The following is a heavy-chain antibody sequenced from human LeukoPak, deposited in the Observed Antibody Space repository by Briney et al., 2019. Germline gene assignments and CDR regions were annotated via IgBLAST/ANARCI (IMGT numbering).Heavy chain of an antibody. V-gene: IGHV4-34*01. J-gene: IGHJ2*01. CDR2: INHSGST. Sequence: SETLSLTCAVYGGSFSGYYWSWIRQPPGKGLEWIGEINHSGSTNYNPSLKSRATISVDTSKNQFSLKLSSVTAADTAVYYCARSVRYFDLWGRGTLVTVSS. CDR3: ARSVRYFDL. D-gene: IGHD5/OR15-5a*01. CDR1: GGSFSGYY.